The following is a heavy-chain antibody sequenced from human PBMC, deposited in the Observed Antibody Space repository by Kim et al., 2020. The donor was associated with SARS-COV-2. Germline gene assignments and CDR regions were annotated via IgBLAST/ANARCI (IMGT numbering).Heavy chain of an antibody. J-gene: IGHJ4*02. Sequence: GGSLRLSCAASGFTFSSYSMNWVRQAPGKGLEWVSYISSSSSTIYYADSVKGRFTISRDNAKNSLYLQMNSLRDEDTAVYYCASVEWDGSGSYYPWASLRSNFDYWGQGTLVTVSS. CDR2: ISSSSSTI. D-gene: IGHD3-10*01. CDR1: GFTFSSYS. CDR3: ASVEWDGSGSYYPWASLRSNFDY. V-gene: IGHV3-48*02.